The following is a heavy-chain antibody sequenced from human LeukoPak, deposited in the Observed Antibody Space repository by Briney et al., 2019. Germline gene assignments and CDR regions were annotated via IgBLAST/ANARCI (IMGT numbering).Heavy chain of an antibody. CDR2: IIPIFGTA. J-gene: IGHJ5*02. Sequence: GASVKVSCKASGYTFTSYGISWVRQAPGQGLEWMGRIIPIFGTANYAQKFQGRVTITTDESTSTAYMELSSLRSEDTAVYYCARGAVDLQNWFDPCGQGTLVTVSS. CDR1: GYTFTSYG. CDR3: ARGAVDLQNWFDP. D-gene: IGHD3-9*01. V-gene: IGHV1-69*05.